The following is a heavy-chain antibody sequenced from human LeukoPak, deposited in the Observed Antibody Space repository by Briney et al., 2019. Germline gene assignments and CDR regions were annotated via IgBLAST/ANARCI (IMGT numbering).Heavy chain of an antibody. CDR3: ARDRPGSYWYFDL. J-gene: IGHJ2*01. V-gene: IGHV4-59*01. D-gene: IGHD3-10*01. Sequence: SETLSLTCTVSGVSISSYYWSWIRQPPRKGLEWVGHIYYLGSTNYNPSLKSRVTISIDTSKNYFSLKLNSVIAADTAVYYCARDRPGSYWYFDLWGRGTLVTVSS. CDR2: IYYLGST. CDR1: GVSISSYY.